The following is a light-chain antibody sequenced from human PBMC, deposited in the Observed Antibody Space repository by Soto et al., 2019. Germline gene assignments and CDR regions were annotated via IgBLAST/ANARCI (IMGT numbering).Light chain of an antibody. V-gene: IGKV1-39*01. CDR1: QNIRIY. Sequence: DIQMTQSPSSLSASVGDRVTITCRASQNIRIYLNWYQQTPGNPPKLLIYAASTLQSGVPSRFSGTGSGADFTLTISSLQPEDFATYYCQQSSSIPRTFGGGTKVEIK. CDR3: QQSSSIPRT. J-gene: IGKJ4*01. CDR2: AAS.